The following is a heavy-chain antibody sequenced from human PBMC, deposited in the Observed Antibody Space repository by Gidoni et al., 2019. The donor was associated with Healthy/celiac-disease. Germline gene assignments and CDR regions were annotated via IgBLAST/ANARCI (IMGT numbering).Heavy chain of an antibody. V-gene: IGHV3-23*01. CDR3: AKEGYYGSGSYYKNFDY. J-gene: IGHJ4*02. Sequence: EVQLLESGGGLVQPGGSLRLSCAASGFTFSSYAMSWVRQAPGKGLEWVSAISGSGGSTYYADSVKGRFTISRDNSKNTLYLQMNSLRAEDTAVYYCAKEGYYGSGSYYKNFDYWGQGTLVTVSS. CDR2: ISGSGGST. D-gene: IGHD3-10*01. CDR1: GFTFSSYA.